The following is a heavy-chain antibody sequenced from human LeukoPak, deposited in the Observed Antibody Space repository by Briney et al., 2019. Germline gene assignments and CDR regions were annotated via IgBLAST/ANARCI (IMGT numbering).Heavy chain of an antibody. CDR2: IKQDGSEK. CDR3: ARGDYYDSSGYYFFPFDY. V-gene: IGHV3-7*01. Sequence: GGSLRLSCAASGFTFSSYWMSWVRQAPGKGLEWVANIKQDGSEKYYVDPVKGRFTISRDNAKNSLYLQMNSLRAEDTAVYYCARGDYYDSSGYYFFPFDYWGQGTLVTVSS. D-gene: IGHD3-22*01. CDR1: GFTFSSYW. J-gene: IGHJ4*02.